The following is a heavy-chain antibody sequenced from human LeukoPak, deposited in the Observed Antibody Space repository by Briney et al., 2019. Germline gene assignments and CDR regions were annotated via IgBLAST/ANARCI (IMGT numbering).Heavy chain of an antibody. Sequence: GRSLRLSCAASGFTFSSYGMHWVRQAPGKGLEWVAVISYDGSNKYYADSVKGRFTISRDNSKNTLYLQMNSLRAEDTAVYYCAKNLRWRELYYGMDVWGQGTTVTVSS. D-gene: IGHD1-7*01. J-gene: IGHJ6*02. CDR1: GFTFSSYG. CDR3: AKNLRWRELYYGMDV. V-gene: IGHV3-30*18. CDR2: ISYDGSNK.